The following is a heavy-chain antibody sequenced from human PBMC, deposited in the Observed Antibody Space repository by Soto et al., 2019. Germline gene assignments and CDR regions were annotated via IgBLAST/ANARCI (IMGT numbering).Heavy chain of an antibody. CDR2: IYWDDDK. J-gene: IGHJ4*02. V-gene: IGHV2-5*02. CDR3: AHRVLRTVFGLVTTTAIYFDF. CDR1: GFSLTTSGVG. D-gene: IGHD3-3*01. Sequence: QITLNESGPTVVRPTETLTLTCRFSGFSLTTSGVGVGWVRQSPGKAPEWLALIYWDDDKRYSESLKSRLTSTKDTSKNQVVLTVATWDPTDTATYYCAHRVLRTVFGLVTTTAIYFDFWGQGTPVAVSS.